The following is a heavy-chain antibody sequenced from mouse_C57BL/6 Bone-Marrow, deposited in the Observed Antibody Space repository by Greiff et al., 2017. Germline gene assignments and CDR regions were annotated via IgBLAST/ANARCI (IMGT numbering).Heavy chain of an antibody. D-gene: IGHD2-4*01. V-gene: IGHV1-52*01. CDR2: IDPSDSET. CDR1: GYTFTSYW. J-gene: IGHJ1*03. CDR3: ARFYDYGGGWYIDV. Sequence: QVQLQQPGAELVRPGSSVKLSCKASGYTFTSYWMHWVKQRPIQGLEWIGNIDPSDSETHYNQKFKDKATLTVDKSSSTAYMQLSSLTSEDSAVYYCARFYDYGGGWYIDVWGKGTTVTVSS.